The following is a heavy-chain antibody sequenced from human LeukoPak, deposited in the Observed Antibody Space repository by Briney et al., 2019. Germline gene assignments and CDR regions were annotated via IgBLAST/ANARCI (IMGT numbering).Heavy chain of an antibody. Sequence: PGGSLRLSCAASGLTFSIHWMNWVRQAPGKGLECVANINQDGSDKYYVDSVKGRFTISRDNAKSTLYLQMNSLRAEDTAVYYCARDFLHLGGWGQGTMVTVSS. V-gene: IGHV3-7*01. CDR1: GLTFSIHW. CDR2: INQDGSDK. D-gene: IGHD3-16*01. CDR3: ARDFLHLGG. J-gene: IGHJ3*01.